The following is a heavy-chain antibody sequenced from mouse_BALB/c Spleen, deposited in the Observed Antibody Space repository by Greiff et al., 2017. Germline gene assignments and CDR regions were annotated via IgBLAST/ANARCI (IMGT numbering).Heavy chain of an antibody. CDR2: ISSGSSTI. CDR3: ARGEGPYAMDY. J-gene: IGHJ4*01. CDR1: GFTFSSFG. D-gene: IGHD3-3*01. Sequence: EVKLMESGGGLVQPGGSRKLSCAASGFTFSSFGMHWVRQAPEKGLEWVAYISSGSSTIYYADTVKGRFTISRDNPKNTLFLQMTSLRSEDTAMYYCARGEGPYAMDYWGQGTSVTVSS. V-gene: IGHV5-17*02.